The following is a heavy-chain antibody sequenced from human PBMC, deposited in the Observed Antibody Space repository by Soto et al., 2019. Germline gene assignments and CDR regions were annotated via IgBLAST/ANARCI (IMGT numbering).Heavy chain of an antibody. D-gene: IGHD1-26*01. Sequence: SETLSLTCTVSGGSISSYYWSWIRQPPGKGLEWIGYIYYSGSTNYNPSLKSRVTISVDTSKNQFSLKLSSVTAADTAVYYCARGSTGGSGNWFDPWGQGTLVTVSS. CDR1: GGSISSYY. V-gene: IGHV4-59*08. J-gene: IGHJ5*02. CDR2: IYYSGST. CDR3: ARGSTGGSGNWFDP.